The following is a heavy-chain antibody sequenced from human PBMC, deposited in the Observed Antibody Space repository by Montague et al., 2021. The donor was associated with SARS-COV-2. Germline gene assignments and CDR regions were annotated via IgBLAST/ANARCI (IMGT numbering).Heavy chain of an antibody. CDR3: VRAMGRPGDWFDP. V-gene: IGHV4-39*07. J-gene: IGHJ5*02. CDR2: IYFTGSR. D-gene: IGHD2-15*01. CDR1: GGSISSGSYY. Sequence: SETLSLTCSVHGGSISSGSYYWAWMRQPPGKGLEWLGSIYFTGSRSPNQSLKSRATLSIDRSKNQFYLNLSSVTAADTAVYYCVRAMGRPGDWFDPWGRGTPVTVSS.